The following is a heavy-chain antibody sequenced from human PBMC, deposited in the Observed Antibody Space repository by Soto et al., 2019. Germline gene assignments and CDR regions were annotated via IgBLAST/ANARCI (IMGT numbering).Heavy chain of an antibody. CDR2: IKQDGSEE. D-gene: IGHD3-10*01. J-gene: IGHJ6*02. CDR3: ARIASSGRGWDV. CDR1: GFTFSSYW. V-gene: IGHV3-7*01. Sequence: EVQLVESGGGLVQPGGSLRLSCVDSGFTFSSYWMSWVRQAPVKGLAWVGNIKQDGSEENYVDSVKGRITISIDNAKNSMYLQMNSLRAEDTAVYYCARIASSGRGWDVWGQGTTVVVSS.